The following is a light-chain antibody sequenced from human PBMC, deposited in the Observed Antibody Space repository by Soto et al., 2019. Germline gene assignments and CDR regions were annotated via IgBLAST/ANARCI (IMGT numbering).Light chain of an antibody. V-gene: IGKV1-5*01. Sequence: DIQMTQSPSTLSASVGDRVTITCRASQSISSWLAWYHQKPGKAPKLLIYDAPSLESGVPSRFSGSGSGTEFTLTISSLQPDDFATYYCQQYNSYSPTFGQGTKVDIK. CDR2: DAP. CDR3: QQYNSYSPT. J-gene: IGKJ1*01. CDR1: QSISSW.